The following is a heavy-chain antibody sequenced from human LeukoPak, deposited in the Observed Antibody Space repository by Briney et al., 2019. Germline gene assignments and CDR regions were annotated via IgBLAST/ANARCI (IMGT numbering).Heavy chain of an antibody. Sequence: PGGSLRLSCAASGFIFSDYWMTWVRQAPGKGLEWLTNINEDGSVKHYVDSVKGRFTISRDNAKRSLYLQMNSLRGEDTVVYYCARGSAYSFGPWGQGTLVTVSS. J-gene: IGHJ5*02. D-gene: IGHD5-18*01. V-gene: IGHV3-7*01. CDR3: ARGSAYSFGP. CDR1: GFIFSDYW. CDR2: INEDGSVK.